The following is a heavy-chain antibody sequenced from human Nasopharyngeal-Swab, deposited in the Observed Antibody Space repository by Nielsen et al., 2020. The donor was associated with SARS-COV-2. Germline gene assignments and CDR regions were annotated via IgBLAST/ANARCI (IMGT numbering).Heavy chain of an antibody. CDR2: IYYSGGT. D-gene: IGHD3-22*01. J-gene: IGHJ4*02. CDR3: ARETYYYDSRPLDY. CDR1: GGSISSSSYY. Sequence: SETLSLTCTVSGGSISSSSYYWGWIRQPPGKGREWIGSIYYSGGTYYNPSLKSRVTISVDTSTNQFSLKLSSVTAADTAVYYCARETYYYDSRPLDYWGQGTLVTVSS. V-gene: IGHV4-39*07.